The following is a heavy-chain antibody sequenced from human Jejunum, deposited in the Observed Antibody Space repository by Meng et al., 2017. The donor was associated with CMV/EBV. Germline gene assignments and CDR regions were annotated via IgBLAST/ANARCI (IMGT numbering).Heavy chain of an antibody. J-gene: IGHJ4*02. CDR1: RGSFSGYY. CDR3: ARVAFSYTTRSLDS. V-gene: IGHV4-34*01. CDR2: INHSGST. Sequence: HVPLQQGGAGLLKPSAPLALTSAVYRGSFSGYYWSWIRQHPGKGLEWIGEINHSGSTNYNPSLRSRVTISVETSKNQFSLRLNSVTAADTAVYYCARVAFSYTTRSLDSWGQGTLVTVSS. D-gene: IGHD3-16*02.